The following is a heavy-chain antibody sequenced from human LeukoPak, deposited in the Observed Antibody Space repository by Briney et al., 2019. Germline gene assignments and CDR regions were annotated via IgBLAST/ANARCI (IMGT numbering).Heavy chain of an antibody. V-gene: IGHV3-7*01. D-gene: IGHD6-19*01. Sequence: GGSLRLSCAASEFTFRNYWMSWVRQAPGKGLEWVANIKEDGSEKYYVDPVKGRFTISRDNAKNSLFLQMNSLRVEETAVYYCARTTGWSPSDYYYMDVWGKGTTVTVSS. CDR2: IKEDGSEK. CDR1: EFTFRNYW. J-gene: IGHJ6*03. CDR3: ARTTGWSPSDYYYMDV.